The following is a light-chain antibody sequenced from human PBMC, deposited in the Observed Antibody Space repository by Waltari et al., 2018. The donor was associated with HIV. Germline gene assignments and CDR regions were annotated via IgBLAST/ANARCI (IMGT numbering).Light chain of an antibody. Sequence: EIVLTHSPATLSLSPGERATLSCRASQSVSSSLAWYPQKPGQAPRLLIYDGANRTTGIPARFSGSGAGTDFTLTISSLEPEDFAVDYCQQRSNWPPYTFGQGTKLEIK. CDR2: DGA. CDR1: QSVSSS. V-gene: IGKV3-11*01. J-gene: IGKJ2*01. CDR3: QQRSNWPPYT.